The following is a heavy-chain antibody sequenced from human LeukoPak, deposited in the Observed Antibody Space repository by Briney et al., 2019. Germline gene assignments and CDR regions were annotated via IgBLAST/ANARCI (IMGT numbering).Heavy chain of an antibody. CDR1: GGSFSGYY. CDR3: AREGYCSGTSCYNFNY. Sequence: SETLSLTCAVYGGSFSGYYWSWIRQPPGKGLGWIGEINHSGSTNYNPSLKSRVTISVDTSKNQFSLNLSSVTAADTAVYYCAREGYCSGTSCYNFNYWGQGTLVTVSS. J-gene: IGHJ4*02. CDR2: INHSGST. D-gene: IGHD2-2*02. V-gene: IGHV4-34*01.